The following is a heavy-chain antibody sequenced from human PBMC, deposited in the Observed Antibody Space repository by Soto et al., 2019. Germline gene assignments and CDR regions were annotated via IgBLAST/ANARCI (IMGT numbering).Heavy chain of an antibody. V-gene: IGHV5-51*01. CDR2: IYPGDSDT. CDR3: ARHPDYGDYVDYFGY. Sequence: AGESLKISCKGSGYSFTSYWIGWVRQMPGKGLEWMGIIYPGDSDTRYSPSFQGQVTISADKSISTAYLQWSSLKASDTAMYYCARHPDYGDYVDYFGYWGQGTLVTVSS. J-gene: IGHJ4*02. D-gene: IGHD4-17*01. CDR1: GYSFTSYW.